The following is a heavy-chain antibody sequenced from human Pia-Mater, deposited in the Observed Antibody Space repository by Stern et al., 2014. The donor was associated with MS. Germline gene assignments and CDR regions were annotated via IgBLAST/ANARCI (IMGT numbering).Heavy chain of an antibody. D-gene: IGHD6-19*01. J-gene: IGHJ4*02. Sequence: VQLVQSGSEMRKPGASVKISCKASGYSFNRYAMEWVRQAPGLGLEWLGGINTNTGNPKYAQGFTGRLVFSLDHSVNTAYLQISSLKAEDTAVYYCARPITGADHAFDYWGQGTLVTVSS. CDR1: GYSFNRYA. V-gene: IGHV7-4-1*02. CDR3: ARPITGADHAFDY. CDR2: INTNTGNP.